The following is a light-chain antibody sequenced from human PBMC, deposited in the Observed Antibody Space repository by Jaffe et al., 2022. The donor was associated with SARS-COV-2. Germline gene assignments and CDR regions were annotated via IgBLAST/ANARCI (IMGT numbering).Light chain of an antibody. CDR3: QQTYSIPPLT. CDR1: QSISTY. V-gene: IGKV1-39*01. J-gene: IGKJ4*01. CDR2: SAS. Sequence: DIQMTQSPSSLSASVGDRVTITCRARQSISTYLNWYQQKPGKAPKLLIYSASSLHSGVPSRFSGSGSGTDFTLTISSLQPEDFATYYCQQTYSIPPLTFGGGTKVEIK.